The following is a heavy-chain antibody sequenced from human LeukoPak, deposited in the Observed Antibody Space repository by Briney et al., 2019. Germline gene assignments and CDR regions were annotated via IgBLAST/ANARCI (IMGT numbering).Heavy chain of an antibody. CDR3: ARVQGGGYRTADY. CDR1: GFTFSNYI. J-gene: IGHJ4*02. V-gene: IGHV3-30*04. Sequence: GRSLRLSCAASGFTFSNYIMHWVRQAPGKGLDWVAVIIENGSNQYYADSVKGRFTISRDNSKNTLFLQMNSLRGEDTAMYYCARVQGGGYRTADYWGQGTLVTVSS. CDR2: IIENGSNQ. D-gene: IGHD6-19*01.